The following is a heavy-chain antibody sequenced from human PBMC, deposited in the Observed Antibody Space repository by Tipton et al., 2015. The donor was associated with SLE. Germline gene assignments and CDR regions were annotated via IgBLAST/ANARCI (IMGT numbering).Heavy chain of an antibody. V-gene: IGHV4-39*07. D-gene: IGHD2-2*01. Sequence: TLSLTCTVSGGSISSSSYYWGWIRQPPGKGLEWIGSIYYSGTTYYNPSLKSRVTISVDTSKNQFSLKLSSVTAADTAVYYCARGSPLVPGLIDYWGQGTLVTVSS. CDR1: GGSISSSSYY. J-gene: IGHJ4*02. CDR3: ARGSPLVPGLIDY. CDR2: IYYSGTT.